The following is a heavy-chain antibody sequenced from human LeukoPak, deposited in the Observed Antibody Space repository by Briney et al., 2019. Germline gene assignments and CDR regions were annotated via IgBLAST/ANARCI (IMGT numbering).Heavy chain of an antibody. CDR3: ARVRRYNWNTNWFDP. D-gene: IGHD1/OR15-1a*01. V-gene: IGHV1-2*02. CDR2: INPNSGGT. CDR1: GYTFTGYY. J-gene: IGHJ5*02. Sequence: ASVKVSCKASGYTFTGYYMHWVRQAPGQGLEWMGWINPNSGGTNYAQKFQGRVTMTRDTSISTAYMELSRLRSDDTAVYYCARVRRYNWNTNWFDPWGQGTLVTVSS.